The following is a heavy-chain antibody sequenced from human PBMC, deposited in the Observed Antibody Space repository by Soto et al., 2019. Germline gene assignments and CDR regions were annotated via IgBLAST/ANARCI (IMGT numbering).Heavy chain of an antibody. V-gene: IGHV4-31*03. Sequence: SETLSLTCTVSGGSISSGGYYWSWIRQHPGKGLEWIGYIYYSGSTYYNPSLKSRVTISVDTSKNQFSLKLSSVTAADTAVYYCARDDYSNYVGHYFDYWGQGTLVTVSS. CDR1: GGSISSGGYY. D-gene: IGHD4-4*01. CDR2: IYYSGST. J-gene: IGHJ4*02. CDR3: ARDDYSNYVGHYFDY.